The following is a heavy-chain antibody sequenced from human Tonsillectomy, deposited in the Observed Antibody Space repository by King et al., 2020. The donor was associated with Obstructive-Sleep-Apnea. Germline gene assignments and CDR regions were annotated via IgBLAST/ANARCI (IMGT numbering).Heavy chain of an antibody. Sequence: LQLQESGPGLVKPSETLSLTCSVSGDSISSSEFNWGWIRQPPGRGLEWIGSIYYSGSTYYNPSLKSRVTISVDTSKNQFSLKLTSVTAADTAVYYWARGQGGYWGQGTLVTVSS. CDR2: IYYSGST. J-gene: IGHJ4*02. D-gene: IGHD3-16*01. CDR3: ARGQGGY. V-gene: IGHV4-39*07. CDR1: GDSISSSEFN.